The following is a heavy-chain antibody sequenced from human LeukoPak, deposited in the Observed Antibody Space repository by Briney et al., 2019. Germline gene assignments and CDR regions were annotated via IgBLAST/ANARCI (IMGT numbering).Heavy chain of an antibody. Sequence: ASVKVSCKASGYTFTSYAMHWVRQAPGQRLEWMGWINAGNGNTKYSQRFQGRVTITRDTSASTAYMGLGSLRSEDTAVYYCARVGDYYDSSGYPLAPDAFDIWGQGTMVTVSS. CDR1: GYTFTSYA. CDR2: INAGNGNT. J-gene: IGHJ3*02. V-gene: IGHV1-3*01. CDR3: ARVGDYYDSSGYPLAPDAFDI. D-gene: IGHD3-22*01.